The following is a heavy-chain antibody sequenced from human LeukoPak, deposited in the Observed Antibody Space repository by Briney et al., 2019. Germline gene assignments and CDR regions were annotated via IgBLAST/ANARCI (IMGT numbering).Heavy chain of an antibody. Sequence: ASVKVSCKASGYTFTSYYMHWVRQAPGQGLEWMGIINPSGGSTSYAQKFQGRVTMTRDMSTSTVYMELSSLRSEDTAVYYCAREGLTYGDYVYYYYYMDVWGKGTTVTISS. J-gene: IGHJ6*03. CDR1: GYTFTSYY. CDR3: AREGLTYGDYVYYYYYMDV. V-gene: IGHV1-46*01. D-gene: IGHD4-17*01. CDR2: INPSGGST.